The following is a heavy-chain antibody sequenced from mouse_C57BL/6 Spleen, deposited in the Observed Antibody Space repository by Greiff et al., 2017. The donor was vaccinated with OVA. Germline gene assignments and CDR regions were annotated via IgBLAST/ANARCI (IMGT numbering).Heavy chain of an antibody. Sequence: QVQLQQPGTELVKPGASVKLSCKASGYTFTSYWMHWVQQRPGQGLKWIGNINPSNGGTNYNEKFKSKATLPVDKSSSTAYMQLSSLTSEDSAVYCCSRDFLYYYGSSPYYFDYWGQGTTLTVSS. CDR3: SRDFLYYYGSSPYYFDY. J-gene: IGHJ2*01. D-gene: IGHD1-1*01. V-gene: IGHV1-53*01. CDR2: INPSNGGT. CDR1: GYTFTSYW.